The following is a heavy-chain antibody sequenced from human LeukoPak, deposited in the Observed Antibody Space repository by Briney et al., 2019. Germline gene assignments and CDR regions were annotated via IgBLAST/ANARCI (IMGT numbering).Heavy chain of an antibody. CDR3: ARYRTDILTGYGNDY. D-gene: IGHD3-9*01. Sequence: ASVKVSCKASGYTFTSYGISWVRQAPGQGLEWMGWISAYNGNTNYAQKLQGRVTMTTDTSTSTAYMELRSLRSDDTAVYYCARYRTDILTGYGNDYWGQGTLVTVSS. J-gene: IGHJ4*02. CDR2: ISAYNGNT. CDR1: GYTFTSYG. V-gene: IGHV1-18*01.